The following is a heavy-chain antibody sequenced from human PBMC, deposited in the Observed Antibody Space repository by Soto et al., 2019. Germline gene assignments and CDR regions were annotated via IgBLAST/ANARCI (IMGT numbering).Heavy chain of an antibody. CDR2: IKGDGSET. D-gene: IGHD5-12*01. V-gene: IGHV3-74*01. CDR3: LRGNSGYGNFDY. CDR1: GFTFSSYW. Sequence: AGGSLRLSCAASGFTFSSYWMHWVGQAPGKGLVWVSRIKGDGSETNYADSVKGRFTISRDNAKNTLYLQLNSLRAEDTAVYYCLRGNSGYGNFDYWGQGTRVTVSS. J-gene: IGHJ4*02.